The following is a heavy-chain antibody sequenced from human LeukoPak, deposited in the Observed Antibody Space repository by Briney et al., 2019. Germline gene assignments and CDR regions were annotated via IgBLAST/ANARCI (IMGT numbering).Heavy chain of an antibody. CDR1: GGSFSGYY. D-gene: IGHD5-18*01. CDR2: INHSGST. CDR3: ARGRRIQLWLRAFDI. V-gene: IGHV4-34*01. J-gene: IGHJ3*02. Sequence: PSETLSLTCAVYGGSFSGYYWSWIRQPPTQELELTGEINHSGSTNHNPSLKSRVTISVDTSKNQFSLKLSSVTAADTAVYYCARGRRIQLWLRAFDIWGQGTMVTVSS.